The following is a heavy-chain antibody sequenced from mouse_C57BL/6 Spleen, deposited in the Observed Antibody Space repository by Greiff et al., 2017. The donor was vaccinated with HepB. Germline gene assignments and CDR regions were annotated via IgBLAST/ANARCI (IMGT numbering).Heavy chain of an antibody. V-gene: IGHV1-80*01. CDR2: IYPGDGDT. CDR1: GYAFSSYW. J-gene: IGHJ1*03. D-gene: IGHD1-1*01. CDR3: ARRSGSSYGWYFDV. Sequence: QVHVKQSGAELVKPGASVKISCKASGYAFSSYWMNWVKQRPGKGLEWIGQIYPGDGDTNYNGKFKGKATLTADKSSSTAYMQLSSLTSEDSAVYFCARRSGSSYGWYFDVWGTGTTVTVSS.